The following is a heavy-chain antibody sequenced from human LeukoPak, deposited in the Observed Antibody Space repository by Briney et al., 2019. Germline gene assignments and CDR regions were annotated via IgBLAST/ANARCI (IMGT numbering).Heavy chain of an antibody. J-gene: IGHJ6*02. V-gene: IGHV1-18*01. CDR3: ARVDYDSSGYYPYYYGMDV. CDR2: ISAYNGNT. Sequence: ASVKVSCKASGYTFTSYGISWVRQAPVQGLEWMGWISAYNGNTNYAQKLQGRVTMTTDTSTSTAYMELRSLRSDDTAVYYCARVDYDSSGYYPYYYGMDVWGQGTTVTVSS. CDR1: GYTFTSYG. D-gene: IGHD3-22*01.